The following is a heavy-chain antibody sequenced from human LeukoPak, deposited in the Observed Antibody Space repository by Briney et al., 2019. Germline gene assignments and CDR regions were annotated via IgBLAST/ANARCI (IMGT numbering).Heavy chain of an antibody. CDR3: ARGVATSYFDY. CDR1: GYTFTGYY. J-gene: IGHJ4*02. D-gene: IGHD5-12*01. V-gene: IGHV3-30*04. Sequence: SCKASGYTFTGYYMHWVRQAPGKGLEWVAVISYDGSNKYYADSVKGRFTISRDNSKNTLYLQMNSLRAEDTAVYYCARGVATSYFDYWGQGTLVTVSS. CDR2: ISYDGSNK.